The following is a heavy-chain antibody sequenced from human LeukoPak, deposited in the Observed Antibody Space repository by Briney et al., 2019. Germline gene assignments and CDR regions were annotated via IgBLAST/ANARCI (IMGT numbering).Heavy chain of an antibody. J-gene: IGHJ4*02. CDR2: ISGSGGSS. CDR1: GFTFSSYA. V-gene: IGHV3-23*01. D-gene: IGHD3-3*01. CDR3: AKEDFWSGPDLLYLDY. Sequence: GGSLKLSRAASGFTFSSYAMSWVRQAAWKRLESGSAISGSGGSSYYACSVKGRFTISRDNSKNTLYLQMNSLRAEDAAVYYCAKEDFWSGPDLLYLDYWGQGTLVTVSS.